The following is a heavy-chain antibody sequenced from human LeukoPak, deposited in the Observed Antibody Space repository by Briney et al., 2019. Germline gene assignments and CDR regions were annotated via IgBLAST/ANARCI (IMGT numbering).Heavy chain of an antibody. V-gene: IGHV1-8*03. D-gene: IGHD3-22*01. Sequence: ASVKVSCKASGYTFTSYDINWVRQATGQGLEWMGWMNPNSGNTGYAQKFQGRVTITRNTSISTAYMELSSLRSEDTAVYYCARGPPITMIVVVTPFDYWGQGTLVTVSS. J-gene: IGHJ4*02. CDR1: GYTFTSYD. CDR3: ARGPPITMIVVVTPFDY. CDR2: MNPNSGNT.